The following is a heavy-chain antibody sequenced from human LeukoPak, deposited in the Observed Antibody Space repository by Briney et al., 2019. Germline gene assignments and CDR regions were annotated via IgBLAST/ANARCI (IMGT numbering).Heavy chain of an antibody. D-gene: IGHD2-21*02. CDR1: GGSISSYY. V-gene: IGHV4-59*01. CDR2: IYYSGST. J-gene: IGHJ3*02. Sequence: SETLSLTCTVSGGSISSYYWSWIRQPPGKGLEWIGYIYYSGSTNYNPSLKSRITISVDTSKNQFSLKLSSVTAADTAVYYCARAYCGGDCYIDAFDIWGQGTMVTVSS. CDR3: ARAYCGGDCYIDAFDI.